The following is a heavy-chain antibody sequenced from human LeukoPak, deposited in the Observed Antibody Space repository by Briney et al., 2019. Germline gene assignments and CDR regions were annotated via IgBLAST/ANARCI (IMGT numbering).Heavy chain of an antibody. J-gene: IGHJ4*02. Sequence: GGSLRLSCAASGFTFSSYGMHWVRQAPGKGLEWVAVISYDGSNKYYADSVKGRFTISRDNSKNTLYLQMNSLRAEDTAVYYCAKDGGGWHFDYWGQGTLVTVSS. CDR3: AKDGGGWHFDY. D-gene: IGHD2-15*01. V-gene: IGHV3-30*18. CDR2: ISYDGSNK. CDR1: GFTFSSYG.